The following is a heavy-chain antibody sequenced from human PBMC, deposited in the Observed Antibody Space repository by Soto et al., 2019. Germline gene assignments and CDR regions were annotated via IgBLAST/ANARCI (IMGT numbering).Heavy chain of an antibody. D-gene: IGHD3-3*01. CDR1: GGTFSSYA. J-gene: IGHJ6*02. Sequence: ASVKVSCKASGGTFSSYAISWVRQAPGQGLEWMGGIIPTFGTANYAQKFQGRVTITADESTSTAYMELSSLRSEDTAVYYCARGYDFWSGYYAKISYYYYGMDVWGQGTTVTVSS. CDR2: IIPTFGTA. CDR3: ARGYDFWSGYYAKISYYYYGMDV. V-gene: IGHV1-69*13.